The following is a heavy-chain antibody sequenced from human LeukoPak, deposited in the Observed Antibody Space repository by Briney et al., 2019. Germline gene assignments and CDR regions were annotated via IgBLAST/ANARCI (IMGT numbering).Heavy chain of an antibody. CDR2: IYASGST. J-gene: IGHJ3*02. CDR3: ARGAAVALAAFDI. D-gene: IGHD6-19*01. V-gene: IGHV4-4*07. Sequence: PSETLSLTCTVSVDSIHDYFWTWVRQPAGKGLEWIGRIYASGSTNYNPSLKSRVTMSVDTSKNQFSLELKSVTAADTAVYYCARGAAVALAAFDIWGQGTMVTVSS. CDR1: VDSIHDYF.